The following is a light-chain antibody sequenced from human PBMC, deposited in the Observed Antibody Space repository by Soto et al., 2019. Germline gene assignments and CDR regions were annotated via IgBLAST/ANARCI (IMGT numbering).Light chain of an antibody. CDR2: GVT. CDR3: SSYTGGNPSYV. CDR1: SSDVGGYDY. J-gene: IGLJ1*01. V-gene: IGLV2-8*01. Sequence: QSVLTQPPSASGSPGQSVTISGTGTSSDVGGYDYVSWYQQHPGKAPKLMIYGVTIRPSGVSDRFSGSKSGNTASLTVSGLQAEDEADYYCSSYTGGNPSYVFGTGTKVTVL.